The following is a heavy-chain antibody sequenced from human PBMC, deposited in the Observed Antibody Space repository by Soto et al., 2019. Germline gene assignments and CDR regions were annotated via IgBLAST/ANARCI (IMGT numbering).Heavy chain of an antibody. D-gene: IGHD6-19*01. Sequence: SETLSFTCTVSGGSISSYYWSWIRQPPGKGLEWIGYIYYSGSTNYNPSLTSRVTISVDTSKNQFSLKLSSVTAADTAVYYCARVVWQWLDWFDPWCQGTLVTVSS. J-gene: IGHJ5*02. CDR1: GGSISSYY. CDR2: IYYSGST. V-gene: IGHV4-59*01. CDR3: ARVVWQWLDWFDP.